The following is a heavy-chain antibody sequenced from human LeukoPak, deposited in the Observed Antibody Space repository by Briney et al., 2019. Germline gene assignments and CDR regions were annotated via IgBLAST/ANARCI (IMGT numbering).Heavy chain of an antibody. Sequence: SVTVSRKASGGTFSSYAISWVRQPPGKGREWMGGIIPIFGTANYAQKFQGRVTITTDEATSTAYMELSSLRSEDTAVYHCASGMATNMGYWGQGTLVTVSS. CDR1: GGTFSSYA. V-gene: IGHV1-69*05. CDR3: ASGMATNMGY. D-gene: IGHD5-24*01. CDR2: IIPIFGTA. J-gene: IGHJ4*02.